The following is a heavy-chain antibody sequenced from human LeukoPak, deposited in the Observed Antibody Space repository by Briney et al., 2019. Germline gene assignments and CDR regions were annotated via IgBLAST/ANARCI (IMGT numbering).Heavy chain of an antibody. D-gene: IGHD3-22*01. CDR3: AKDLGIVVLWYFQH. V-gene: IGHV3-23*01. CDR1: GFTFSSYA. CDR2: ISGSGGNT. J-gene: IGHJ1*01. Sequence: GGSLRLSCAASGFTFSSYAMSWVRQAPGKGLEWVSGISGSGGNTYYADSVKGRFTVSRDNSKNTLYLQMNSLRAEDTAVYYCAKDLGIVVLWYFQHWGQGTLVTVSS.